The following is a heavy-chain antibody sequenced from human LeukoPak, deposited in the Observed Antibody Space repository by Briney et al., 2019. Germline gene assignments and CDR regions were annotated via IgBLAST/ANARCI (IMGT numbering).Heavy chain of an antibody. J-gene: IGHJ4*02. CDR2: IWYDGSNK. D-gene: IGHD2-2*01. CDR1: GFTFSSYG. CDR3: ASDIVVVPARFERDY. V-gene: IGHV3-33*01. Sequence: PGRSLRLSCAASGFTFSSYGMHWVRQAPGKGLEWVAVIWYDGSNKYYADSVKGRFTISRDNSKNTLYLQMNSLRAEDTAVYYCASDIVVVPARFERDYWGQGTLVTVSS.